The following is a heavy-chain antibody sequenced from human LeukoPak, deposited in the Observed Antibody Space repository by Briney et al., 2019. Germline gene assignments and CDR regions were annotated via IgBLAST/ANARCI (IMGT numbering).Heavy chain of an antibody. D-gene: IGHD3-3*01. CDR1: GFTFDDYG. CDR3: ARAFWSGYYSVYHYYYMDV. J-gene: IGHJ6*03. CDR2: INWNGGST. Sequence: GGSLRLSWAASGFTFDDYGMSWVRQAPGKGLEWGSGINWNGGSTGYADSLKGRFTISRDNAKNSLYLQMNSLRAEDAALYYCARAFWSGYYSVYHYYYMDVWGKGTTVTVSS. V-gene: IGHV3-20*04.